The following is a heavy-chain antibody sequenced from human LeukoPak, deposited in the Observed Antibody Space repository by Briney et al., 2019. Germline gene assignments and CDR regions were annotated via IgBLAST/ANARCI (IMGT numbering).Heavy chain of an antibody. J-gene: IGHJ6*02. Sequence: GGSLRLSCGASGFTFSSAAMRWVRQAPGKGLEWASDISGSGGSTYYADSVKGRFAISRDNSKNTLYLQMNSLRAEDTALYYCVKSSRVVVIANHYYYYGMDVWGQGTTVTVSS. V-gene: IGHV3-23*01. CDR3: VKSSRVVVIANHYYYYGMDV. CDR1: GFTFSSAA. CDR2: ISGSGGST. D-gene: IGHD3-22*01.